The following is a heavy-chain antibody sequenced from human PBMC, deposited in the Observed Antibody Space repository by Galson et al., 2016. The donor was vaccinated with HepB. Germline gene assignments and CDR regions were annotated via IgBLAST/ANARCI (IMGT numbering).Heavy chain of an antibody. J-gene: IGHJ4*02. CDR1: GFTFINYA. CDR3: AKDRGGRVDTGTLDY. D-gene: IGHD5-18*01. V-gene: IGHV3-23*01. Sequence: SLRLSCAASGFTFINYAMTWVRQAPGKGLEWVSSISGSGGSTYYADSVRGRFTISRDNSKNTLYLQMNSLRAGDAAVYYCAKDRGGRVDTGTLDYWGQGTLVTVSS. CDR2: ISGSGGST.